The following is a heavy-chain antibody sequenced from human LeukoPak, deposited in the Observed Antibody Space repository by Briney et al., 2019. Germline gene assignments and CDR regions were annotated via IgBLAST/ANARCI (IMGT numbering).Heavy chain of an antibody. V-gene: IGHV4-39*07. CDR1: GGSISSSSYY. D-gene: IGHD6-19*01. Sequence: PSETLSLTCTVSGGSISSSSYYWGWIRQPPGKGLEWIGSIYYSGSTYYNPSLKSRVTISVDTSKNQFSLKLSSVTAADTAVYYCARAFPEISGWYPYWGQGTLVTVSS. J-gene: IGHJ4*02. CDR2: IYYSGST. CDR3: ARAFPEISGWYPY.